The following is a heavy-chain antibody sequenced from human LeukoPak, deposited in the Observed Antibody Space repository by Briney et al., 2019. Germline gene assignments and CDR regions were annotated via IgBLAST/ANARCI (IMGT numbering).Heavy chain of an antibody. V-gene: IGHV1-2*02. CDR2: INPNSGGT. Sequence: ASVKVSCKASGYTFTGYYMHWVRQAPGQGLEWMGWINPNSGGTNYAQKFQGRVTMTRDTSISTAYMELSRLRSDDTAVYYCARARPLVATKLGDLNYWGQGTLVTVSS. J-gene: IGHJ4*02. CDR1: GYTFTGYY. D-gene: IGHD5-12*01. CDR3: ARARPLVATKLGDLNY.